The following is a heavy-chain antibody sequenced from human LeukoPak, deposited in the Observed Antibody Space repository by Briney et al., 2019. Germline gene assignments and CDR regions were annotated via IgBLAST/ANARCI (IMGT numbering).Heavy chain of an antibody. D-gene: IGHD3-9*01. CDR3: AKNDWSSSFYFDY. CDR1: GFTFSSYE. J-gene: IGHJ4*02. Sequence: GGSLILSCAASGFTFSSYEMNWVRQAPGKGLEWVSYITSSGSTIYYADSVKGRFTISRDNAKNSLYLQMNSLRAEDTAVYYCAKNDWSSSFYFDYWGQGTLVTVSS. V-gene: IGHV3-48*03. CDR2: ITSSGSTI.